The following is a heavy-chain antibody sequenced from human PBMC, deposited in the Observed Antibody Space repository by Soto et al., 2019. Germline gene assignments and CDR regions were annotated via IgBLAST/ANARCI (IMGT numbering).Heavy chain of an antibody. CDR3: ARDADGGYDCFDS. J-gene: IGHJ4*02. D-gene: IGHD2-15*01. CDR2: IYSSGST. V-gene: IGHV4-59*01. Sequence: KTLSLTCTVSGGSISTYYWSWVRQPPGKGLEWVGSIYSSGSTYYTHSLKGRFTISGDTSKNQVYLKLSTVTAADTAVYYCARDADGGYDCFDSWGQGTLVTVSS. CDR1: GGSISTYY.